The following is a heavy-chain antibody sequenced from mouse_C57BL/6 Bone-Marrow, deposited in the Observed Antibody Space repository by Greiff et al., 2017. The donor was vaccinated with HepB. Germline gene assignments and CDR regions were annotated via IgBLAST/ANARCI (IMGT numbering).Heavy chain of an antibody. CDR2: IYPRSGNT. D-gene: IGHD2-2*01. V-gene: IGHV1-81*01. J-gene: IGHJ3*01. CDR1: GYTFTSYG. Sequence: QVQLQQSGAELARPGASVKLSCKASGYTFTSYGISWVKQRTGQGLEWIGEIYPRSGNTYYNEKFKGKATLTADKSSSTAYMELRSLTSEDSAVYFCARRVYYGNDGAYWGQGTLVTVSA. CDR3: ARRVYYGNDGAY.